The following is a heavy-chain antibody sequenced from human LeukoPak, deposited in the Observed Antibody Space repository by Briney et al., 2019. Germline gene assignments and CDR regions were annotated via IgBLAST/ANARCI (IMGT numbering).Heavy chain of an antibody. CDR2: INPSGGST. D-gene: IGHD3-22*01. CDR3: ARAYYYDSSGHYPGGDY. CDR1: GYTFTSYY. J-gene: IGHJ4*02. V-gene: IGHV1-46*01. Sequence: ASVKVSCKASGYTFTSYYMQWVRQAPGQGLEWMGIINPSGGSTSYAQKFQGRVSMTRDTSTSTVYMELSSLRSEDTAVYYCARAYYYDSSGHYPGGDYWGQGTLVTVSS.